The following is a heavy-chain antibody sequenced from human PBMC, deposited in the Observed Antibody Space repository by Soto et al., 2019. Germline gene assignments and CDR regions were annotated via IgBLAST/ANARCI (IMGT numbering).Heavy chain of an antibody. CDR3: AKDIGPHGSYYYYYMDV. J-gene: IGHJ6*03. V-gene: IGHV3-9*01. Sequence: GGSLRLSCAASGFTFDDYAMHWVRQAPGKGLEWVSGISWNSGSIGYADSVKGRFTISRDNAKNSLYLQMNSLRAEDTALYYCAKDIGPHGSYYYYYMDVWGKGTTVTVSS. CDR1: GFTFDDYA. D-gene: IGHD3-10*01. CDR2: ISWNSGSI.